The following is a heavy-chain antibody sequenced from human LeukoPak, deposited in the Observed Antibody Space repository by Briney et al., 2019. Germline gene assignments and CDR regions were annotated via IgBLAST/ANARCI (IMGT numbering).Heavy chain of an antibody. CDR1: GGSISSYY. CDR2: IYNSGST. Sequence: SETLSLTCTVSGGSISSYYWSWIRQPAGKGLEWIGRIYNSGSTNYNPSLRSRVTISVDTSKKQFSLKLSSVTAADTAVYYCATSSHDLLDTDYWGQGTLVTVSS. V-gene: IGHV4-4*07. D-gene: IGHD3-22*01. CDR3: ATSSHDLLDTDY. J-gene: IGHJ4*02.